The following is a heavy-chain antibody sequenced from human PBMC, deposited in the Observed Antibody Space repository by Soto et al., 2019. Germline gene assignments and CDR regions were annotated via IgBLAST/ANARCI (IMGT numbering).Heavy chain of an antibody. J-gene: IGHJ6*02. V-gene: IGHV3-7*01. CDR2: IKQDGSEK. CDR3: ARVFWVESGSYYHYYYGMDV. CDR1: GFTFSSYW. D-gene: IGHD3-10*01. Sequence: PGGSLRLSCAASGFTFSSYWMSWVRQAPGKGLEWVANIKQDGSEKYYADSVKGRFTISRDNAKNSLYLQMNSLRAEDTAVYYCARVFWVESGSYYHYYYGMDVWGQGTTVTVSS.